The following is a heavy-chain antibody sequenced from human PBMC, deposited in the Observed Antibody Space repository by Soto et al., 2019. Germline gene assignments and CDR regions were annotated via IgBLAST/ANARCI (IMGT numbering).Heavy chain of an antibody. V-gene: IGHV1-69*02. D-gene: IGHD6-13*01. Sequence: QVQLVQSGAEVKKPGSSVKVSCKASGGTFSSYTISWVRQAPGQGLEWMGRIIPILGIANYAQKFQGRVTITADKATSTAYMELSSLRSEDTAVYYCASQAAAGTGALGGCDYWGQGTLVTVSS. CDR1: GGTFSSYT. CDR3: ASQAAAGTGALGGCDY. J-gene: IGHJ4*02. CDR2: IIPILGIA.